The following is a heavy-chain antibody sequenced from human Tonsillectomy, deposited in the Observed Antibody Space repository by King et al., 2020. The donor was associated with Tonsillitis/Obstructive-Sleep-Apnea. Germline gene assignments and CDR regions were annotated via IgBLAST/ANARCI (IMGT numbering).Heavy chain of an antibody. J-gene: IGHJ4*02. Sequence: EVQLVESGGGLVKPGGSLRLSCAASGFTFSSYSMNWVRQAPGKGLEWVSSISSSSSYIYYADSVKGRFTISRDNAKNSLYLQMNSLRAEDTAVYYCARRGYSPSYYFDYWGQGTLVTVSS. V-gene: IGHV3-21*01. D-gene: IGHD5-18*01. CDR2: ISSSSSYI. CDR3: ARRGYSPSYYFDY. CDR1: GFTFSSYS.